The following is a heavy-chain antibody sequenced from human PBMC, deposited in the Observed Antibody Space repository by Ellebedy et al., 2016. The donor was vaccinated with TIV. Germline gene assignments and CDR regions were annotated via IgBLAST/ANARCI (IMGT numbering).Heavy chain of an antibody. J-gene: IGHJ6*02. CDR2: IKGKTNGGTA. CDR1: GFTFSNAW. CDR3: TTDYYGMDV. V-gene: IGHV3-15*01. Sequence: PGGSLRLSCAASGFTFSNAWMTWVRQAPGKGLQWVGKIKGKTNGGTADYAAPVKGRFTISRDDSKNTLYLQMNSLKTEDTAVYYCTTDYYGMDVWGQGTTVTVSS.